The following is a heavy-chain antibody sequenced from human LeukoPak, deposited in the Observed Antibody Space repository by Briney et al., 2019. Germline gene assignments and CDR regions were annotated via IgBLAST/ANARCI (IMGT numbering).Heavy chain of an antibody. Sequence: GGALRLSCAASGFTFSSYAMSWVRQAPGKGLEWVSAISGSGGSTYYADSVKGRFTISRDNSKNTLYLQMNSLKTEDTAVYYCTTETRPYYYGSGSYSSYWGQGTLVTVSS. D-gene: IGHD3-10*01. V-gene: IGHV3-23*01. CDR3: TTETRPYYYGSGSYSSY. CDR1: GFTFSSYA. J-gene: IGHJ4*02. CDR2: ISGSGGST.